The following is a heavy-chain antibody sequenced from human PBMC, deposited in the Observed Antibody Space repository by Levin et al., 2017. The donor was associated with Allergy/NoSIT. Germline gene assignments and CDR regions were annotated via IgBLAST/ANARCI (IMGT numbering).Heavy chain of an antibody. CDR2: IRNKAHGGTT. D-gene: IGHD3-16*02. V-gene: IGHV3-49*04. CDR1: GFTFGDYA. J-gene: IGHJ4*02. Sequence: GGSLRLSFTGSGFTFGDYAMSWVRQAPGKGLEWVGFIRNKAHGGTTEYAASVKGRLTISRDDSKSIAYLQMNSLKTEDTAVYFCARGGPPNYDYNWGSYRDGYFDYWGQGTLVTVSS. CDR3: ARGGPPNYDYNWGSYRDGYFDY.